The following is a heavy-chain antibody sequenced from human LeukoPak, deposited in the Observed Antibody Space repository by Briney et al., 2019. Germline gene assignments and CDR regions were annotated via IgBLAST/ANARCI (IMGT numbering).Heavy chain of an antibody. J-gene: IGHJ4*02. D-gene: IGHD3-22*01. CDR2: IYSGGSS. CDR1: GFTVSSNY. CDR3: AREEGYDSNTY. V-gene: IGHV3-53*01. Sequence: GGSLRLSCAASGFTVSSNYMSWVRQAPGKGLEWVSVIYSGGSSYYADSVKGRFTISRDNSKNTLYLQMNSLRAEDTAVYYCAREEGYDSNTYWGQGTLVTVSS.